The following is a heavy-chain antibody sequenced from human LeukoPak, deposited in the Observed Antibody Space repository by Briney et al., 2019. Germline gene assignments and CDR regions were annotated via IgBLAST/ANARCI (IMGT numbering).Heavy chain of an antibody. D-gene: IGHD1-26*01. CDR3: AKEKWELPGSAFDI. Sequence: GGSLRLSCAASGFTFSSYSMNWVRQAPGKGLEWVSAISGSGGSTYYADSVRGRFTISRDNSKNTLYLQMNSLRAEDTAVYYCAKEKWELPGSAFDIWGQGTMVTVSS. V-gene: IGHV3-23*01. CDR1: GFTFSSYS. J-gene: IGHJ3*02. CDR2: ISGSGGST.